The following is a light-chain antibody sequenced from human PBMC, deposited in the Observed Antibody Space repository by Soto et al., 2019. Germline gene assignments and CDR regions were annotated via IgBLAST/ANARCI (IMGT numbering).Light chain of an antibody. CDR1: SSDVGGYNY. Sequence: QSALTQPASVSGSPGQSITISCTGTSSDVGGYNYVSWYQQHPGKAPRVMIYEVSNRPSGVSDRFSGSKSGSTASLTISGLQADDEADYYCSSYTSRHTWVFGGGTKLTVL. CDR3: SSYTSRHTWV. V-gene: IGLV2-14*01. J-gene: IGLJ3*02. CDR2: EVS.